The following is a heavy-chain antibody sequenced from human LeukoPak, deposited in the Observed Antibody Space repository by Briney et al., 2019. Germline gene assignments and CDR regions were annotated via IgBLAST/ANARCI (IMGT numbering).Heavy chain of an antibody. V-gene: IGHV3-9*01. CDR2: ISWNSGSI. CDR3: ARGRAPGELLPFDI. D-gene: IGHD3-10*01. CDR1: GFSFDDYA. Sequence: PPGGSLRLSCAASGFSFDDYAMHWVRQAPGKGLEWVSGISWNSGSIGYADSVKGRFTISRDNAKNSLYLQMNSLRAEDTAVYYCARGRAPGELLPFDIWGQGTMVTVSS. J-gene: IGHJ3*02.